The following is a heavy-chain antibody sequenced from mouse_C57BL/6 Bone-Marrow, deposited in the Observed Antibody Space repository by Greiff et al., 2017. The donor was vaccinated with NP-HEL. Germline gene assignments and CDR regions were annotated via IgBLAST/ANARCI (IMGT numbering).Heavy chain of an antibody. CDR1: GYAFSSAW. J-gene: IGHJ3*01. V-gene: IGHV1-82*01. CDR2: IYPGDGDT. Sequence: QVQLQQSGPELVKPGASVKISCKASGYAFSSAWMNWVKQRPGKGLEWIGRIYPGDGDTNYNGKFKGKATLTADKSSSSVYLRLRRLESEASAVCFWATPLGFAYWGQGTLVTVSA. D-gene: IGHD2-10*02. CDR3: ATPLGFAY.